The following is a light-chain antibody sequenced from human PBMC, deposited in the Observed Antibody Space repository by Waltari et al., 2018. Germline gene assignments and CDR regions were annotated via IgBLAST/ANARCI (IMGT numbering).Light chain of an antibody. CDR1: QNIRTY. CDR2: AAS. Sequence: DIQMTQSKSSLSASVGDTVTPCCRASQNIRTYLNWYQQKPGRAPRILIYAASSLHSGVPSRFSGSGSVTDFTLTISSLQPEDFATYYCQQTVTTPPEFTFGLGTKLQIK. J-gene: IGKJ2*01. V-gene: IGKV1-39*01. CDR3: QQTVTTPPEFT.